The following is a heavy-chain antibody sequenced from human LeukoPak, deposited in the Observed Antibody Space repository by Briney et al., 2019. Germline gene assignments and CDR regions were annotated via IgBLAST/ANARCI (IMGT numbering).Heavy chain of an antibody. D-gene: IGHD3-10*01. J-gene: IGHJ4*02. V-gene: IGHV3-66*01. CDR1: GFTFSSYA. CDR3: ARDLVLDGSGTGY. Sequence: PGGSLRLSCAASGFTFSSYAMSWVRQAPGKGLEWVSVIYSGGSTYYADSVKGRFTISRDNSKNTLYLQTNSLRAEDTAVYYCARDLVLDGSGTGYWGQGTLVTVSS. CDR2: IYSGGST.